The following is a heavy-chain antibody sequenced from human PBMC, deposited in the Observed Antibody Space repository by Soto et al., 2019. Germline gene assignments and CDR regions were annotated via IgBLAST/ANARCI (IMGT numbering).Heavy chain of an antibody. J-gene: IGHJ1*01. V-gene: IGHV3-7*01. CDR1: GFTFSSYW. CDR3: XXXSGWYIHQ. CDR2: IKQDGSAK. Sequence: EVQLVESGGGLVQPGGSLRLSCAASGFTFSSYWMNWVRQAPGKGLEWVANIKQDGSAKYYVDSVKGRFTISRDNAKNSLXXXXXXLRREDTAVYYCXXXSGWYIHQWGQGTLVTVSS. D-gene: IGHD6-19*01.